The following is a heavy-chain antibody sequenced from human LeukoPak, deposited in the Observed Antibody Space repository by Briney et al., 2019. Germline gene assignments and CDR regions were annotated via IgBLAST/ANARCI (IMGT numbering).Heavy chain of an antibody. D-gene: IGHD1-26*01. J-gene: IGHJ4*02. CDR3: AKGAIKWELLGGWFDY. CDR1: GFTFSSYA. Sequence: GGSLRLSCAASGFTFSSYAMSWVRQAPGKGLEWVSAISGSGGSTYYADSVKGRFTISRDNSKNTLYLQMNSLRAEDTAVYYCAKGAIKWELLGGWFDYWGQGTLVTVSS. CDR2: ISGSGGST. V-gene: IGHV3-23*01.